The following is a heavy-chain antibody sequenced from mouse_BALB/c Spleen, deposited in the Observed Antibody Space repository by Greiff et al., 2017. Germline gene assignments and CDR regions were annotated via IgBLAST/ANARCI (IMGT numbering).Heavy chain of an antibody. D-gene: IGHD1-1*01. V-gene: IGHV1-18*01. Sequence: EVQLQQSGPELVKPGASVKIPCKASGYTFTDYNMDWVKQSHGKSLEWIGDINPNNGGTIYNQKFKGKATLTVDKSSSTAYMELRSLTSEDTAVYYCARRIYYYGSSYGSDAMDYWGQGTSVTVSS. CDR1: GYTFTDYN. J-gene: IGHJ4*01. CDR3: ARRIYYYGSSYGSDAMDY. CDR2: INPNNGGT.